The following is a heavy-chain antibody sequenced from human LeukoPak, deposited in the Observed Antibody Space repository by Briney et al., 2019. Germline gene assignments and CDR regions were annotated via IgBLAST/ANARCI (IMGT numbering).Heavy chain of an antibody. Sequence: SETLSLTCAVYGGSFSGYYWSWIRQPPGKGLEWIGSIYYSGSTYYNPSLKSRVTISVDTSKNQFSLKLSSVTAADTAVYYCARQEGDIVATYYYMDVWGKGTTVTVSS. CDR3: ARQEGDIVATYYYMDV. CDR2: IYYSGST. V-gene: IGHV4-34*01. D-gene: IGHD5-12*01. CDR1: GGSFSGYY. J-gene: IGHJ6*03.